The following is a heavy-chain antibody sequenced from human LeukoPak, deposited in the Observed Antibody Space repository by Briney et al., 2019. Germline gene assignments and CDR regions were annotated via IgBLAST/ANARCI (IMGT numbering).Heavy chain of an antibody. J-gene: IGHJ4*02. Sequence: PSETLSLTCTVSGGSISSSGYYWGWIRQPPGKGLEWIGEINHSGSTNYNPSLKSRVTISVDTSKNQFSLKLSSVTAADTAVYYCARGPNRYYDILTGRALDYWGQGTLVTVSS. CDR3: ARGPNRYYDILTGRALDY. V-gene: IGHV4-39*07. CDR2: INHSGST. CDR1: GGSISSSGYY. D-gene: IGHD3-9*01.